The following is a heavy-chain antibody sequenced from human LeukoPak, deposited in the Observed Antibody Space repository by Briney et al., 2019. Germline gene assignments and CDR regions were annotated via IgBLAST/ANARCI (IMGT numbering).Heavy chain of an antibody. Sequence: GGSLRLSCAASGFTFNNYAMSWVRQAPGKGLEWVSAISGCGGTTYYADSVKGRFTISRDNSKNTLYLQMNSLRAEDTAVYYCASPGQYYYDRMDYWGQGTLVTVSS. V-gene: IGHV3-23*01. CDR1: GFTFNNYA. CDR2: ISGCGGTT. CDR3: ASPGQYYYDRMDY. J-gene: IGHJ4*02. D-gene: IGHD3-22*01.